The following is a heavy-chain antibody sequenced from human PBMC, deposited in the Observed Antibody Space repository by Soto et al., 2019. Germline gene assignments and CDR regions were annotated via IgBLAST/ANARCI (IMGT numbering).Heavy chain of an antibody. CDR2: MNPNSGGT. CDR1: GYTFTGYY. V-gene: IGHV1-2*02. J-gene: IGHJ5*02. Sequence: QVQLVQSGAEVKKPGASVKVSCKASGYTFTGYYMHWVRQAPGQGLEWMGWMNPNSGGTNYAQKVQGRVTMTRDTSISTAYMELSRLRSDDTAVYYCARGRIVVVVAATVGDWFDPWGQGTLVTVSS. CDR3: ARGRIVVVVAATVGDWFDP. D-gene: IGHD2-15*01.